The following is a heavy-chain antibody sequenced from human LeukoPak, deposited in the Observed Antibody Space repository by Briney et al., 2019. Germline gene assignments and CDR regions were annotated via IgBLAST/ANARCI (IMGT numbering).Heavy chain of an antibody. J-gene: IGHJ3*02. V-gene: IGHV3-7*01. CDR1: GFTFSSYW. CDR3: ARLGNWGGNAFDI. Sequence: GGSLRLSCAASGFTFSSYWMSWVRQAPGKGLEWVANIKQDGSEKYYLDSVKGRFTISRDNAKNSLYLQMNSLRVEDTAVYYCARLGNWGGNAFDIWGQGTMVTVSS. CDR2: IKQDGSEK. D-gene: IGHD7-27*01.